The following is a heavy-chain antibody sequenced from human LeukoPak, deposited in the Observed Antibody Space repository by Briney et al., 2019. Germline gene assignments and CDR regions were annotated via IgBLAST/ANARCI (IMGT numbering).Heavy chain of an antibody. D-gene: IGHD2-2*01. CDR1: GYTFTDYY. CDR2: VNPNSGGT. V-gene: IGHV1-2*02. Sequence: ASVKVSCKASGYTFTDYYIHWVRQAPGQGLEWMGWVNPNSGGTNSAQKFQGRVNMTRDTSVSTAYMELSRLRSDDTAVYYCARDHCTSSGCYEYYYYGMDVWGQGTTVTVSS. CDR3: ARDHCTSSGCYEYYYYGMDV. J-gene: IGHJ6*02.